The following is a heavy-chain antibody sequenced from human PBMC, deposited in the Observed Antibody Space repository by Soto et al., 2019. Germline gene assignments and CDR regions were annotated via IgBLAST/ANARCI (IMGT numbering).Heavy chain of an antibody. D-gene: IGHD2-2*01. CDR3: ARWSSTAWDYGMDV. V-gene: IGHV5-51*01. J-gene: IGHJ6*02. CDR1: GYTFSSYW. CDR2: IYPADSDT. Sequence: PGESLKISCKGSGYTFSSYWIGWVRQMPGRGLEWMGIIYPADSDTRYSPSFQGQVTISADKSINTAYLQWSSLRSEDTAVYYCARWSSTAWDYGMDVWGQGTTVTVSS.